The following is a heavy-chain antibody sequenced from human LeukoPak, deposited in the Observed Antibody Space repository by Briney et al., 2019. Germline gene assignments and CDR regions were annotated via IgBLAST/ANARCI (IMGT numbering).Heavy chain of an antibody. CDR2: INHSGST. Sequence: SETLSLTCAVYGGSFSGYYWSWIRQPPGKGLEWIGEINHSGSTNYNPSLKSRVTISVDTSKNQFPLKLSSVTAADTAVYYCARGYSSGLVVGWGQGTLVTVSS. D-gene: IGHD6-25*01. CDR3: ARGYSSGLVVG. J-gene: IGHJ4*02. CDR1: GGSFSGYY. V-gene: IGHV4-34*01.